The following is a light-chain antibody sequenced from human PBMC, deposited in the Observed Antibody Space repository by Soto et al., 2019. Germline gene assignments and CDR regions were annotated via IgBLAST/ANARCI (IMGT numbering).Light chain of an antibody. J-gene: IGKJ1*01. Sequence: DIQMTQSPSTLSASVGDRVTITCRASQSVDSWLACYQQKPGKAPKLLIYKASSLKSGVPSRCSGSGSGTEFSLTISSLQHDDFATYYCQQYFFYWTFGQGTKVEIK. CDR3: QQYFFYWT. CDR2: KAS. CDR1: QSVDSW. V-gene: IGKV1-5*03.